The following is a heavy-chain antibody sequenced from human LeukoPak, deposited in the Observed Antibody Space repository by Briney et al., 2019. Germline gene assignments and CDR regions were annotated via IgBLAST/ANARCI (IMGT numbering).Heavy chain of an antibody. CDR1: GYTFTSYY. D-gene: IGHD2-21*02. CDR3: ARVYCGGDCYFGYYGMDV. J-gene: IGHJ6*02. CDR2: INPSGGST. V-gene: IGHV1-46*01. Sequence: ASVKVSCKASGYTFTSYYMHWVRQAPGQGLEWMGIINPSGGSTSYAQKFQGRVTITRDTSASTAYMELSSLRSEDTAVYYCARVYCGGDCYFGYYGMDVWGQGTTVTVSS.